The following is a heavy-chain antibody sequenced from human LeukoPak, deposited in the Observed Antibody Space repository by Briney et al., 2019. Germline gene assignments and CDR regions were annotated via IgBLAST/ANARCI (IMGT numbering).Heavy chain of an antibody. CDR1: GFTFSTSG. CDR2: IWYDGSNK. V-gene: IGHV3-33*06. J-gene: IGHJ5*01. CDR3: AKDTGTTSLSNWFDS. Sequence: GGPLRLSCAASGFTFSTSGMHWVRQAPGKGLEWVAVIWYDGSNKYYVDSVKGRFTISRDNSKNTLYLRMNSLRAEDTAVYYCAKDTGTTSLSNWFDSWGQGTLVTVSS. D-gene: IGHD2/OR15-2a*01.